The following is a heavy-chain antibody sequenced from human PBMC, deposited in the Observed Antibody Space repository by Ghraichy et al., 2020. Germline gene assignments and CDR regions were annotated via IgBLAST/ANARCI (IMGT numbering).Heavy chain of an antibody. CDR3: AREAYCGGDCYSLFDY. CDR1: GFTVSSNY. Sequence: LSLTCAASGFTVSSNYMSWVRQAPGKGLEWVSVIYSGGSTYYADSVKGRFTISRDNSKNTLYLQMNSLRAEDTAVYYCAREAYCGGDCYSLFDYWGQGTLVTVSS. J-gene: IGHJ4*02. V-gene: IGHV3-53*01. D-gene: IGHD2-21*02. CDR2: IYSGGST.